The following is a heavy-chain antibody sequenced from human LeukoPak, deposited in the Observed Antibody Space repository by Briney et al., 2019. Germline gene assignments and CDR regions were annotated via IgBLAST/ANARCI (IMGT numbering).Heavy chain of an antibody. J-gene: IGHJ5*02. CDR2: IIPIFGTA. Sequence: SSVKVSCKASGGTFSSYAISWVRQAPGQGLEWMGGIIPIFGTANYAQRFQGRVTTTADESTSTAYMELSSLRSEDTAVYYCARASRDGYNDWFDPWGQGTLVTVSS. CDR3: ARASRDGYNDWFDP. V-gene: IGHV1-69*01. D-gene: IGHD5-24*01. CDR1: GGTFSSYA.